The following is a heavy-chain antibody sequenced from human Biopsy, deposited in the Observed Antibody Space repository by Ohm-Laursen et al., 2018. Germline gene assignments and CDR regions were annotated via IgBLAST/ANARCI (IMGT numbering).Heavy chain of an antibody. D-gene: IGHD3-16*01. CDR2: IKSKFDGETT. V-gene: IGHV3-15*01. J-gene: IGHJ6*02. CDR1: GESMGTYY. Sequence: ETLSLTCTVSGESMGTYYWTWIRQPPGKGLEWVGRIKSKFDGETTDYAAPVKGRFIISRDDSKSTLFLQMNSLKVEDTGVYFCSTGGGDFYYNGMDVWGQGTTVTVSS. CDR3: STGGGDFYYNGMDV.